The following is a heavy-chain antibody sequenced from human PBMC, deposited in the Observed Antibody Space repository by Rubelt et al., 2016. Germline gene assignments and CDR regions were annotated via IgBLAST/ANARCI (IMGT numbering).Heavy chain of an antibody. CDR3: ATPRGYNYGFDP. V-gene: IGHV4-39*07. Sequence: QLQLQESGPGLVKPSETLSLTCTVSGDSFSSSGYYWGWIRQPPGKGLEWIAIIHYGGITDYKPSLKSRATISVDTSKNPFSLNLGSVTAADTAVYYGATPRGYNYGFDPWGQGTLVTVSS. D-gene: IGHD5-18*01. CDR1: GDSFSSSGYY. CDR2: IHYGGIT. J-gene: IGHJ5*02.